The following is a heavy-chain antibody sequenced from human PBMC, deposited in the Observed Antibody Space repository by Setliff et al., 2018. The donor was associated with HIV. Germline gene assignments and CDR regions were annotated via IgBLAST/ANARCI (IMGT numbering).Heavy chain of an antibody. D-gene: IGHD6-13*01. CDR3: ATIVGVAAAKNYGMDV. CDR2: INPKSDGT. V-gene: IGHV1-8*01. J-gene: IGHJ6*02. CDR1: GYTFPNYG. Sequence: ASVKVSCKASGYTFPNYGITWVRQAPGQGLEWMGWINPKSDGTNYAQKFQGWITITRNTSINTAYMELNSLRSEDTALYYCATIVGVAAAKNYGMDVWGQGTTVTVSS.